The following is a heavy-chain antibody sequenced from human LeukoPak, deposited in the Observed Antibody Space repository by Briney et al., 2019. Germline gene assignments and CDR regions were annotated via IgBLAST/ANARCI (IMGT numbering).Heavy chain of an antibody. CDR2: IKQDGSEK. D-gene: IGHD4-17*01. CDR1: GFTFDDYG. Sequence: GGSLRLSCAASGFTFDDYGMSWVRQAPGEGLEWVANIKQDGSEKYYVDSVKGRFTISRDNAKNSLYLQMNDLRAEDTAVYYCARVSVGDYGDYAGAFDIWGQGTMVTVSS. J-gene: IGHJ3*02. V-gene: IGHV3-7*01. CDR3: ARVSVGDYGDYAGAFDI.